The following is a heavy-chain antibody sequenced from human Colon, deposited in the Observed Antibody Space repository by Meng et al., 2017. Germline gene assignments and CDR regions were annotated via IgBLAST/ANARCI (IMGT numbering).Heavy chain of an antibody. Sequence: QVQLQESGPDLVSPSETLSLTCTVSGGSVTITGYYWSWIRQSPGKGLEWIGYIYYTGTTNYNPSLKSRVTISVDTSKNQFSLKLSSVTPADTAVYFCARDNLLTSGSRFCFDYWGQGALVTVSS. CDR1: GGSVTITGYY. J-gene: IGHJ4*02. CDR2: IYYTGTT. V-gene: IGHV4-61*08. CDR3: ARDNLLTSGSRFCFDY. D-gene: IGHD6-19*01.